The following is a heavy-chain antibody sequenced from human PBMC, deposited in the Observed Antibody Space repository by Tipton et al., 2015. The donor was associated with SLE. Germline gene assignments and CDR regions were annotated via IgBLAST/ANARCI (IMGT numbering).Heavy chain of an antibody. J-gene: IGHJ3*02. V-gene: IGHV4-34*01. CDR2: INHSGST. CDR3: AAGPDAFDI. CDR1: GGSFSGYY. Sequence: TLSLTCAVYGGSFSGYYWSWIRQPPGKGPEWIGEINHSGSTNYNPSLKSRVTISVDTSKNQFSLKLSSVTAADTAVYYCAAGPDAFDIWGRGTMVTVSS.